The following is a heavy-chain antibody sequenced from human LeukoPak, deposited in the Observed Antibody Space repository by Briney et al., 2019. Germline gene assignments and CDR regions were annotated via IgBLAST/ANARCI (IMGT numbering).Heavy chain of an antibody. CDR1: GYSISSGYY. D-gene: IGHD3-3*01. CDR3: ARAPWSGYYPYYYYYMDV. CDR2: IYYSGST. J-gene: IGHJ6*03. Sequence: PSETLSLTCTVSGYSISSGYYWGWIRQPPGKGLEWIGSIYYSGSTYYNPSLKSRVTISVDTSKNQFSLKLSSVTAADTAVYYCARAPWSGYYPYYYYYMDVWGKGTTVTVSS. V-gene: IGHV4-38-2*02.